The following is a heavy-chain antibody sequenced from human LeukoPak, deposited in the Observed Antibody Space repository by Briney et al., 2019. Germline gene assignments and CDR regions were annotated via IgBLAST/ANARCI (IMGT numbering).Heavy chain of an antibody. V-gene: IGHV3-21*01. CDR3: ARGRTYCNGGSCYYFDY. D-gene: IGHD2-15*01. J-gene: IGHJ4*02. CDR2: ITSSSSFI. Sequence: WGSLRLSCAASGFTFSNYNMNWVRQTPGKGLEWVSSITSSSSFIYYADSVKGRFTISRENANNSLYLHLDSLRAEDTAVYYCARGRTYCNGGSCYYFDYWGQGILVTVSS. CDR1: GFTFSNYN.